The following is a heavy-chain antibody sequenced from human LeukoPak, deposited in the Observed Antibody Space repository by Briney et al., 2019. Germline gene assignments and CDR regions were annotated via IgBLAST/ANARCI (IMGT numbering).Heavy chain of an antibody. CDR2: IYNSGST. CDR1: GDSISSYY. Sequence: SKTLSLTCSVSGDSISSYYWSWIRQPPGKGLEWIGYIYNSGSTNYNPSLKSRVTISADTSKNQFSLRLSSVTAADTAVYYCAGDRNSNRWHKYWGQGTLVTVSS. CDR3: AGDRNSNRWHKY. J-gene: IGHJ4*02. D-gene: IGHD6-13*01. V-gene: IGHV4-59*08.